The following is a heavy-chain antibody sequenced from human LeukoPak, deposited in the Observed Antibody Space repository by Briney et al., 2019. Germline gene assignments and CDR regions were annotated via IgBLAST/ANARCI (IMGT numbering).Heavy chain of an antibody. CDR2: ISGIGVIT. CDR1: GFTFSTYA. Sequence: GGSLRLSCAASGFTFSTYAMSWVRQAPGKGREWVSAISGIGVITYYADSVKGRFTTSTANSKNRLYLQMNSLRAEDTAVYDCGKELRMTMIVVRKWPNDAFDIWGEGTMVTVSS. D-gene: IGHD3-22*01. CDR3: GKELRMTMIVVRKWPNDAFDI. J-gene: IGHJ3*02. V-gene: IGHV3-23*01.